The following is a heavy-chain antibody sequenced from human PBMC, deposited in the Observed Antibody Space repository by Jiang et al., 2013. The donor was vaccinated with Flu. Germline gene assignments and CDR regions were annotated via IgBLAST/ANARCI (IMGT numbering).Heavy chain of an antibody. V-gene: IGHV4-61*01. CDR2: IYYSGST. D-gene: IGHD6-6*01. J-gene: IGHJ4*02. Sequence: GPGLVKPSETLSLTCTVSGGSVSSGSYYWSWIRQPPGKGLEWIGYIYYSGSTNYNPSLKSRVTISVDTSKNQFSLKLSSVTAADTAVYYCARDRYSSSSGETYYFDYWGQGTLVTVS. CDR1: GGSVSSGSYY. CDR3: ARDRYSSSSGETYYFDY.